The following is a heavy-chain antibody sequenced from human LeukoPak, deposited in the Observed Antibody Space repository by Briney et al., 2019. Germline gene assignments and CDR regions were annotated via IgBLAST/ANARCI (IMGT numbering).Heavy chain of an antibody. CDR3: ARGSVLWFGDPQYYFDY. D-gene: IGHD3-10*01. Sequence: SETLSLTCTVSGGSISSYYWSWIRQPPGKGLEWIGYIYYSGSTNYNPSLKSRVTISVDTSKNQFSLKLSSVTAADTAVYYCARGSVLWFGDPQYYFDYWGQGTLVTVSS. J-gene: IGHJ4*02. CDR2: IYYSGST. V-gene: IGHV4-59*01. CDR1: GGSISSYY.